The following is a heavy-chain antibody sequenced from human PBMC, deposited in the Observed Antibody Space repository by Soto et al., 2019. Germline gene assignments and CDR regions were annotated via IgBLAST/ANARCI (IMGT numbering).Heavy chain of an antibody. Sequence: QVQLQESGPGLVKPSQTLSLTCTVSGGSISSGGYYWSWIRQHPGKGLEWIGSIYYSGSTYYNPSLKRRVTISVDTSKNQFSLKLSSVTAADTAVYYCARGSIMITFGGVIAPFNDAFDIWGQGTMVTVSS. V-gene: IGHV4-31*03. D-gene: IGHD3-16*02. CDR2: IYYSGST. CDR1: GGSISSGGYY. J-gene: IGHJ3*02. CDR3: ARGSIMITFGGVIAPFNDAFDI.